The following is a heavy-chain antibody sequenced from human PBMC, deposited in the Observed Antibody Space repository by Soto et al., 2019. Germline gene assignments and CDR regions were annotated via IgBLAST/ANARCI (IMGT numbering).Heavy chain of an antibody. D-gene: IGHD4-17*01. CDR1: GYTLTELS. Sequence: ASVKVSCKVSGYTLTELSMHWVRQAPGKGLEWMGGFDPEDGETIYAQKFQGRVTMTEDTSTDTAFMELSSLRSEDTAVYYCATDGRGRSYYFDYWGQGTLVTVSS. CDR3: ATDGRGRSYYFDY. V-gene: IGHV1-24*01. J-gene: IGHJ4*02. CDR2: FDPEDGET.